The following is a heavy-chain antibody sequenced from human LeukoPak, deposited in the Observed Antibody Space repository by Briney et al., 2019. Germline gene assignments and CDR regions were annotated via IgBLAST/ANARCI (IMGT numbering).Heavy chain of an antibody. Sequence: PGGSLRLSCAASGFTFSDYAMSWVRQAPGKGLEWVSGLSGSGGTTYHGDSVKGRFTISRDNAKNSVYLQMNSLRAEDTALYFCASGRRRVCDRCYTAAFNIGAKGTRVTVFS. CDR1: GFTFSDYA. D-gene: IGHD2-2*02. V-gene: IGHV3-23*01. CDR3: ASGRRRVCDRCYTAAFNI. J-gene: IGHJ3*02. CDR2: LSGSGGTT.